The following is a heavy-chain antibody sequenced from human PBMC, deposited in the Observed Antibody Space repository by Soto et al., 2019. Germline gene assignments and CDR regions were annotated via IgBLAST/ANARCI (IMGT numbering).Heavy chain of an antibody. J-gene: IGHJ4*02. D-gene: IGHD6-19*01. CDR1: GYTFSDYY. V-gene: IGHV1-2*02. CDR3: ARLQIEVAGTN. Sequence: SXKVSFKASGYTFSDYYMHWVRQAPGQGLEWMGWINANSGGTTYAQKFQGRVTMTRDTSISTAYMELSRLSSDDTAIYYCARLQIEVAGTNWGQGTLVTVSS. CDR2: INANSGGT.